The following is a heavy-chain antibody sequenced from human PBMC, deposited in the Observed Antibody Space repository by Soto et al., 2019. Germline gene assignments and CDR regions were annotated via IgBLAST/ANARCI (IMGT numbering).Heavy chain of an antibody. Sequence: QGQLVQSGAEVKKPGASVKISCKTSGYTFTSYGISWVRQAPGQGLEWMGWLSGYNGDTSYAQKFQGRVTMTTDRSTPTAYMELRSLRADDTAVYYCARYDYGDFWPHSRLDVWGQGTTVTVSS. J-gene: IGHJ6*02. CDR1: GYTFTSYG. V-gene: IGHV1-18*01. D-gene: IGHD4-17*01. CDR3: ARYDYGDFWPHSRLDV. CDR2: LSGYNGDT.